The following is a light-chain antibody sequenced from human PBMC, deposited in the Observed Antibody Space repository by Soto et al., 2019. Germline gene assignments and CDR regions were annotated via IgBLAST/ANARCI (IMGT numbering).Light chain of an antibody. V-gene: IGLV2-23*01. CDR2: EGS. Sequence: QSALTQPRSVSGSPGQSVTISCTGTSSDIGNYNYVSWYQQYPGKAPKLMIYEGSKRPSGVSNRFSGSKSGNTASLTISGLQAEDEADYYCCSYAGSSTSPYVFGTGTKLTVL. CDR3: CSYAGSSTSPYV. J-gene: IGLJ1*01. CDR1: SSDIGNYNY.